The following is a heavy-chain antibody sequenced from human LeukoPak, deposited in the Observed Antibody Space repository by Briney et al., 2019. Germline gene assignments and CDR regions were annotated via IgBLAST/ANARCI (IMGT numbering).Heavy chain of an antibody. CDR2: ISACNGNT. CDR3: ARGMFGELTPDFDY. Sequence: GASVKVSCKASGYTFTSYGISWVRQAPGQGLEWMGWISACNGNTNYAQKLQGRVTMTTDTSTSTAYMELRSLRSDDTAVYYCARGMFGELTPDFDYWGQGTLVTVSS. V-gene: IGHV1-18*01. D-gene: IGHD3-10*02. CDR1: GYTFTSYG. J-gene: IGHJ4*02.